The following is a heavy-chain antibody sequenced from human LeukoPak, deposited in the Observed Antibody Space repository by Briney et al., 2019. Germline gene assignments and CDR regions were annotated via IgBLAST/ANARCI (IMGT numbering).Heavy chain of an antibody. CDR1: GFSLSTSGMC. Sequence: VSGRTLVNPTQTLTLTCTFSGFSLSTSGMCVSWIRQPPGKALEWLALIDWDDDKYYSTSLKTRLTISKDTSKNQVVLTMTNMDPVDTATYYCARIRGYSYGVDDAFGIWGQGTMVTVSS. CDR2: IDWDDDK. CDR3: ARIRGYSYGVDDAFGI. J-gene: IGHJ3*02. D-gene: IGHD5-18*01. V-gene: IGHV2-70*01.